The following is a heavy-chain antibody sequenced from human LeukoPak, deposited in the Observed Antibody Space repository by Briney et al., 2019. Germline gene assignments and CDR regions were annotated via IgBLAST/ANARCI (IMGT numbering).Heavy chain of an antibody. CDR1: GFTFSSYW. Sequence: GGSLRLSCAASGFTFSSYWMSWVRQAPGKGLEWVANIKQDGSEKYYVDSVKGRFTISRDNAKNSLYLQMNSLRAEDTAVYYCARDAYYYDSSGYYFDAFDIWGQGTMVTVSS. CDR2: IKQDGSEK. V-gene: IGHV3-7*01. D-gene: IGHD3-22*01. J-gene: IGHJ3*02. CDR3: ARDAYYYDSSGYYFDAFDI.